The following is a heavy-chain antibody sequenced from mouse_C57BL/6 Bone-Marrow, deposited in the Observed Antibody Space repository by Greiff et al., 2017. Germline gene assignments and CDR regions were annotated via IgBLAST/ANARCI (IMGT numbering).Heavy chain of an antibody. J-gene: IGHJ2*01. Sequence: VQLQQSGPELVKPGASVKISCKASGYAFSSSWMNWVKQRPGKGLEWIGRIYPGDGDTNYNGKVKGKATLTADKSSSTAYMQLSSLTSEVSAVYFCAPFYYYGFDYWGQGTTLTVSS. D-gene: IGHD1-1*01. CDR1: GYAFSSSW. CDR2: IYPGDGDT. V-gene: IGHV1-82*01. CDR3: APFYYYGFDY.